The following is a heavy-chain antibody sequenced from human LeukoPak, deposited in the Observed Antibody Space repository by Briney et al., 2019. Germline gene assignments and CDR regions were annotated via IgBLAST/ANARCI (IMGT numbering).Heavy chain of an antibody. CDR1: GFTFSSYA. V-gene: IGHV3-30-3*02. Sequence: GGSLRLSCAASGFTFSSYAMHWVRQAPGKGLEWVAVISYDGSNKYYADSVKGRFTISRDNSKNTLYLQMNSLRAEDTAVYYCAEGLYYYDSSGYYVDYYGMDVWGQGPRSPSP. J-gene: IGHJ6*02. CDR2: ISYDGSNK. D-gene: IGHD3-22*01. CDR3: AEGLYYYDSSGYYVDYYGMDV.